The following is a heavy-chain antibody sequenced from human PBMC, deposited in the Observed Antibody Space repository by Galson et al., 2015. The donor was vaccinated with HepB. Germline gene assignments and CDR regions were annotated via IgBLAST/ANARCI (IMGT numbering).Heavy chain of an antibody. D-gene: IGHD6-19*01. CDR3: ARDQGPSGWYFTDAFDI. J-gene: IGHJ3*02. CDR2: INSDGSST. CDR1: GFTFSSYW. Sequence: SLRLSCAASGFTFSSYWMHWVRQAPGKGLVWVSRINSDGSSTSYADSVKGRFTISRDNAKNTLYLQMNSLRAEDTAVYYCARDQGPSGWYFTDAFDIWGQGTMVTVSS. V-gene: IGHV3-74*01.